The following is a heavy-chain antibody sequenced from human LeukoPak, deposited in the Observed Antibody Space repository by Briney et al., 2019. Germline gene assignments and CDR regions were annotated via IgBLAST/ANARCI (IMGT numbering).Heavy chain of an antibody. D-gene: IGHD1-26*01. V-gene: IGHV4-4*09. CDR1: GGSISSYF. CDR2: IYTSGST. CDR3: ARGGLLPLDY. Sequence: SETLSLTCTVSGGSISSYFWSWIRQPPGKGLEWIGYIYTSGSTNYNPSLKSRVTISVDTSKNQFSLKLRSVTTADTAVYYCARGGLLPLDYWGQGTLVTVSS. J-gene: IGHJ4*02.